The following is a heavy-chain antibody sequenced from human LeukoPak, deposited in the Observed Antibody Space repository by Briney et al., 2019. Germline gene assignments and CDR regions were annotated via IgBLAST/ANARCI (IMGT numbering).Heavy chain of an antibody. D-gene: IGHD1-26*01. CDR3: AKSSSGSYFPFDY. CDR2: LRYDGTNT. J-gene: IGHJ4*02. V-gene: IGHV3-30*02. Sequence: GGSLRLSCAASGFIFSSYGMHWVRQAPGKGLEWVAFLRYDGTNTYYADPVKGRFTISRDNSKNTLFLEMNSLRAEDTAVYYCAKSSSGSYFPFDYWGQGTLVTVSS. CDR1: GFIFSSYG.